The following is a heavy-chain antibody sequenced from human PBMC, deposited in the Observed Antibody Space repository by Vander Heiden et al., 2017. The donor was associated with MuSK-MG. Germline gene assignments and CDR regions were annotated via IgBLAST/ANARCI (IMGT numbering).Heavy chain of an antibody. Sequence: QVQLQESGPGLVKPSQTLSLTCPVSGGSISSGDYYWRWIRQPPGKGLEWIGNIYYSGSTYYNPSLKSRVTISVDTSKNQFSLKLSSVTAADTAVYDCARETYYYDSSGYSSLGHDYWGQGTLVTVSS. D-gene: IGHD3-22*01. V-gene: IGHV4-30-4*08. CDR3: ARETYYYDSSGYSSLGHDY. CDR1: GGSISSGDYY. J-gene: IGHJ4*02. CDR2: IYYSGST.